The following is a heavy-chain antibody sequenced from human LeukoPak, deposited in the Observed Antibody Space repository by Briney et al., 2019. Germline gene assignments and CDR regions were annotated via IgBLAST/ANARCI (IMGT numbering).Heavy chain of an antibody. D-gene: IGHD3-10*01. V-gene: IGHV3-7*03. CDR2: IKQDGSEK. CDR3: AGDPLWFGDINWFDP. Sequence: GGSLRLSCAASGFTFSSYWMSWVRQAPGKGLEWVANIKQDGSEKYYVDSVKGRFTISRDNTKNSLYLQMNSLRAEDTAVYYCAGDPLWFGDINWFDPWGQGTLVTVSS. CDR1: GFTFSSYW. J-gene: IGHJ5*02.